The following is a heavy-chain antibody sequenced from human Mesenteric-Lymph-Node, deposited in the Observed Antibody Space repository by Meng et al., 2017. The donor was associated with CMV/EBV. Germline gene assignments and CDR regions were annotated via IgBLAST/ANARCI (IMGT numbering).Heavy chain of an antibody. J-gene: IGHJ4*01. Sequence: GGSLRLSCVASGFTFDTYWMHWVRLTPGKEPLWVSHISADGSKIRYADSVKGRFTVSRDNAKNTLYLQMNNLRPEDTAMYYCARLGVWGQGTLVTVSS. CDR2: ISADGSKI. D-gene: IGHD3-10*01. V-gene: IGHV3-74*01. CDR3: ARLGV. CDR1: GFTFDTYW.